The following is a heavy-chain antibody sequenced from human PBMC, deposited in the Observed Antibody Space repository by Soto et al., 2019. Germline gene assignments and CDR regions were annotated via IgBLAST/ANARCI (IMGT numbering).Heavy chain of an antibody. CDR1: GGSISSYY. V-gene: IGHV4-59*01. CDR2: IYYSGST. J-gene: IGHJ4*02. Sequence: QVQLQESGPGLVKPSETLSLTCTVSGGSISSYYWSWIRQPPGKGLEWIGYIYYSGSTNYNPSLKSRVTISVDTSKNQFSLKLSSVTAADTAVYYCARERVYCSGGSCYSAGYIDYWGQGTLVTVSS. D-gene: IGHD2-15*01. CDR3: ARERVYCSGGSCYSAGYIDY.